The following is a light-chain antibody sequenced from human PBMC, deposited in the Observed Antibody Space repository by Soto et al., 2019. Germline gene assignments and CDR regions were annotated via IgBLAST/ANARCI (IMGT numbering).Light chain of an antibody. CDR2: DAS. Sequence: EIVLTQSPATLSLSPGERATLSCRASQSVSSYLAWYQQKPGQAPRLLIYDASNRATGIPARFSASGSGTDFTLPISRLEPEEFAVSYCQQRSNSPPLTFGQGTRLEIK. CDR1: QSVSSY. V-gene: IGKV3-11*01. CDR3: QQRSNSPPLT. J-gene: IGKJ5*01.